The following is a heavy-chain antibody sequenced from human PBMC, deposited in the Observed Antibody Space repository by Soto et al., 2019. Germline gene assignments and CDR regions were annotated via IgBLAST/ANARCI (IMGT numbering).Heavy chain of an antibody. D-gene: IGHD3-3*01. CDR2: ISYDGSNK. J-gene: IGHJ6*02. CDR3: ARGRGVAIFGVVRGDGMDV. CDR1: GFTFSSYA. V-gene: IGHV3-30-3*01. Sequence: GGSLRLSCAASGFTFSSYAMHWVRQAPGEGLEWVAVISYDGSNKYYADSVKGRFTISRDNSKNTLYLQMNSLRAEDTAVYYCARGRGVAIFGVVRGDGMDVWGQGTTVTVSS.